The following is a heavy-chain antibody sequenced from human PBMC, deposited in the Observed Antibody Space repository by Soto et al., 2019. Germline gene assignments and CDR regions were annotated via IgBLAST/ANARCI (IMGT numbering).Heavy chain of an antibody. CDR2: IYYSGST. CDR1: GGSISSGGYY. CDR3: ARDIVLAPIPHYMDV. Sequence: SETLSLTCTVSGGSISSGGYYWSWIRQHPGKGLEWIGYIYYSGSTYYNPSLKSRVTISVDTSKNQFSLKLSSVTAADTAVYYCARDIVLAPIPHYMDVWGKGTTVTVSS. V-gene: IGHV4-31*03. J-gene: IGHJ6*03. D-gene: IGHD2-8*01.